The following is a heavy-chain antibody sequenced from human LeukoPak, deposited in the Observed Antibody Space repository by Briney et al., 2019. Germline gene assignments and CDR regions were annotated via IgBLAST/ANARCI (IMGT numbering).Heavy chain of an antibody. Sequence: SETLSLTCAVYGGSFSGYYWSWIRQPPGKGLEWIGEINHSGSTNYNPSLKSRVTISVDTYKNQFSLKLSSVTAADTAVYYCAGYSSGRLRAFDIWGQGTMVTVSS. CDR1: GGSFSGYY. D-gene: IGHD6-19*01. CDR2: INHSGST. CDR3: AGYSSGRLRAFDI. J-gene: IGHJ3*02. V-gene: IGHV4-34*01.